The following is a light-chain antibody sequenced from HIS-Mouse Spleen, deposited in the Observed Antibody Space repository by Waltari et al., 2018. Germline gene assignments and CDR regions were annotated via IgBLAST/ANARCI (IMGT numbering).Light chain of an antibody. J-gene: IGLJ2*01. Sequence: QSALTQPASVSGSPGQSITISCTGTSSDVGGYNYVAWYQQHPGKAPKLMIYDVSNRASGVSNRVSGSKAGNTASLTISGLQAEDEADYYCSSYTSSSTLFGGGTKLTVL. V-gene: IGLV2-14*03. CDR1: SSDVGGYNY. CDR2: DVS. CDR3: SSYTSSSTL.